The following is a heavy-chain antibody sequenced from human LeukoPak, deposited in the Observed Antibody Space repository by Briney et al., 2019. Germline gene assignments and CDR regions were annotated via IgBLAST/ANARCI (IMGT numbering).Heavy chain of an antibody. CDR2: ISDSGVTT. J-gene: IGHJ4*02. D-gene: IGHD6-13*01. V-gene: IGHV3-23*01. CDR3: AAVRGAAAGDFDY. CDR1: GFTFSSYA. Sequence: GGSLRLSCAASGFTFSSYAMSWVRQAPGKGLEWVSAISDSGVTTYYADSVKGRFTISRDNSKNTLYLQMNSLRSEDTAVYYCAAVRGAAAGDFDYWGQGTLVTVSS.